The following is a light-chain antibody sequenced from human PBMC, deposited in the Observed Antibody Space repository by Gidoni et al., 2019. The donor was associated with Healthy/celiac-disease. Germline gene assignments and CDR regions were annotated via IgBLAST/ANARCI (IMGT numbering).Light chain of an antibody. CDR3: CSYAGSSTWV. CDR2: EGS. V-gene: IGLV2-23*01. CDR1: SSDVGSYNL. J-gene: IGLJ3*02. Sequence: QSALTQPASVSRSPGQSITLSCPGTSSDVGSYNLVSWYHQHPGKATNLMIYEGSKRPSGVSNRFSGSKSGNTASLTISGLQAGDEADYYCCSYAGSSTWVFGGGTKLTVL.